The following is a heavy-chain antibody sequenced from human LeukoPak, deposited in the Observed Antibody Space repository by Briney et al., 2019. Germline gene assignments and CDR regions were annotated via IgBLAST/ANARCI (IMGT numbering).Heavy chain of an antibody. Sequence: ESLKISCKGSGYSFTTYWIGWVRQMPGKGLEWMGIINPGDSDTRYSPSFQGQVTISADQSISTAHLQWSSLKASDTAMYYCARPRQWHRNDAFDIWGQGTMVIVSS. CDR2: INPGDSDT. J-gene: IGHJ3*02. CDR3: ARPRQWHRNDAFDI. D-gene: IGHD6-19*01. CDR1: GYSFTTYW. V-gene: IGHV5-51*01.